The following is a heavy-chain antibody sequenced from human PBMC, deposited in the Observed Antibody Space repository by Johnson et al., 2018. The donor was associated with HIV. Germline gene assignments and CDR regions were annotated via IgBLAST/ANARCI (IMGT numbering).Heavy chain of an antibody. CDR1: GLSFSNFG. V-gene: IGHV3-30*02. Sequence: QVQLVESGGGVVQPGKSLTLSCVASGLSFSNFGMHWVRQAPGKGLEWVAFIRYDGSDKYSADSVTGRFTISRDNSKNTLFLQMNSLRAGDTAVYYCARAWGDLAPDAFDIWGLGTMVTVSS. CDR2: IRYDGSDK. CDR3: ARAWGDLAPDAFDI. D-gene: IGHD7-27*01. J-gene: IGHJ3*02.